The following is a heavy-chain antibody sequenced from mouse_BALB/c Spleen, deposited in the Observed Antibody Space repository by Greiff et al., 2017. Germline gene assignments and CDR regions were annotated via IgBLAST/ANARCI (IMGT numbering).Heavy chain of an antibody. CDR1: GYTFTSYY. CDR3: ARTGDGYYSPGWFAY. V-gene: IGHV1S56*01. D-gene: IGHD2-3*01. J-gene: IGHJ3*01. Sequence: QVQLQQSGPELVKPGASVRISCKASGYTFTSYYIHWVKQRPGQGLEWIGWIYPGNVNTKYNEKFKGKATLTADKSSSTAYMQLSSLTSEDSAVYFCARTGDGYYSPGWFAYWGQGTLVTVSA. CDR2: IYPGNVNT.